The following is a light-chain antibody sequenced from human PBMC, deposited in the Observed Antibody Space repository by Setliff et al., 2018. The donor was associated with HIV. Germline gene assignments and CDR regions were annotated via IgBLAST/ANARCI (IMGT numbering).Light chain of an antibody. CDR3: CSYTRGGTYV. CDR2: GDS. V-gene: IGLV2-23*01. J-gene: IGLJ1*01. Sequence: QSALTQPASVSRSPGQSITISCIGSSSDVGKYDLVSWYQQYPGKAPRLIIYGDSERPSGVSNRFSGSKSGNTASLTISGLQADDEADYYCCSYTRGGTYVFGTGTKVTVL. CDR1: SSDVGKYDL.